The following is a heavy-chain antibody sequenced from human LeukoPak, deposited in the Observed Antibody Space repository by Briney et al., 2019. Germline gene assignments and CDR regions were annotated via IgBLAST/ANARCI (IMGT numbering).Heavy chain of an antibody. CDR3: ARVWLDTATTRDY. CDR1: GGTFSSYP. J-gene: IGHJ4*02. V-gene: IGHV1-18*01. CDR2: ISGYNGNT. Sequence: ASVKVSCKASGGTFSSYPFTWVRQAPGQGLEWMGWISGYNGNTNYAQKLQGRVTLTTDTSTSRAYMELRSLRSDDTAVYYCARVWLDTATTRDYWGQGTLVTVSS. D-gene: IGHD5-18*01.